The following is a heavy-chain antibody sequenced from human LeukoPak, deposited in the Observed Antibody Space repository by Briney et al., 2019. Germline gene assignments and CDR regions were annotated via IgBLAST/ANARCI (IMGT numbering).Heavy chain of an antibody. CDR3: ARGRGVAGTIDY. J-gene: IGHJ4*02. CDR1: GFTFSSYW. CDR2: INSDGSST. D-gene: IGHD6-19*01. V-gene: IGHV3-74*01. Sequence: GGSLRLSCAASGFTFSSYWMHWVRQAPGKGLVWVSRINSDGSSTSYADSVKGRFTISRDNAKNTLYLQMNSLRAEDTAVYYCARGRGVAGTIDYWGQGTLVTVSS.